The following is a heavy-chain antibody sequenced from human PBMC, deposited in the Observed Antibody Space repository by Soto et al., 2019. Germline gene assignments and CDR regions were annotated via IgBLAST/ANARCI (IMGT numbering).Heavy chain of an antibody. V-gene: IGHV1-46*03. J-gene: IGHJ3*01. CDR1: GYSFTTYY. CDR2: INPNGGST. CDR3: PPFCSSGGCPPGPWN. D-gene: IGHD2-15*01. Sequence: QVVQSGAEVRKPGASVKVSCKASGYSFTTYYIHWFRQAPGQGLEWMAIINPNGGSTNYAQKFQGRVTVTRDMSASTVYMELSSLRSDDTAVYYCPPFCSSGGCPPGPWNWGRGIMVTVSS.